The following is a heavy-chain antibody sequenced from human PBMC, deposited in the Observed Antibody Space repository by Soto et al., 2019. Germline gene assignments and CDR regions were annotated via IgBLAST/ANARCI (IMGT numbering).Heavy chain of an antibody. J-gene: IGHJ2*01. CDR1: GLTFSRYT. CDR2: ITASGRST. D-gene: IGHD6-13*01. V-gene: IGHV3-23*01. CDR3: ANDLRGPEAGTWYFDL. Sequence: EVQLLESGGGLVQPGGSLRLACAASGLTFSRYTMGWVRQAPGKGLEWVSAITASGRSTYYADSVKGRFTISRDNSKDTLYLQMNSLRAEDTAVYYCANDLRGPEAGTWYFDLWGRGTLVTVSS.